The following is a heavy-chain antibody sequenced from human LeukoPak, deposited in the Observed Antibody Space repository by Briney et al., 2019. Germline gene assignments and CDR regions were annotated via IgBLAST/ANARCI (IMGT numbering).Heavy chain of an antibody. D-gene: IGHD2-2*01. CDR2: INSDGSST. Sequence: GGSLRLSCAASGFTFSGYWMHWVRQAPGKGLVWVSRINSDGSSTSYADSVKGRFTISRDNAKNTLYLQMNSLRAEDTAVYYCARGGGYCSSTSCYYTADGMDVWGQGTTVTVSS. CDR1: GFTFSGYW. V-gene: IGHV3-74*01. CDR3: ARGGGYCSSTSCYYTADGMDV. J-gene: IGHJ6*02.